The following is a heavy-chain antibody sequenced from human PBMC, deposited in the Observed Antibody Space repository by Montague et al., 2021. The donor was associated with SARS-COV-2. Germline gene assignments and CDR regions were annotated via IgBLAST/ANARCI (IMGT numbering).Heavy chain of an antibody. CDR2: MNPNSGNT. D-gene: IGHD3-22*01. Sequence: SVKVSCKASGYTFTSYDINWVRQATGQGLEWMGWMNPNSGNTGYAQKFQGRVTMTRNTSISTAYMELSSLRSEDTAVYYCAREDSSGYYYGAHWFDPWGQGTLVTVSS. V-gene: IGHV1-8*01. CDR1: GYTFTSYD. CDR3: AREDSSGYYYGAHWFDP. J-gene: IGHJ5*02.